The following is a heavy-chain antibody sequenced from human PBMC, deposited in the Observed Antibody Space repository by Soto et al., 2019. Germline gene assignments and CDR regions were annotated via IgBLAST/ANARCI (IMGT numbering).Heavy chain of an antibody. CDR3: ARGGTPIDY. Sequence: QVQLVQSGAEVKKPGASVKVSCKASGYTFTNFGISWVRQAPGQGLEWMGWISAYNGNTNYAQNFQGRVTMTTDTSAGTAYMEPRRLRADDAAGYCYARGGTPIDYWGQGTLVTVSS. D-gene: IGHD3-16*01. CDR2: ISAYNGNT. J-gene: IGHJ4*02. V-gene: IGHV1-18*01. CDR1: GYTFTNFG.